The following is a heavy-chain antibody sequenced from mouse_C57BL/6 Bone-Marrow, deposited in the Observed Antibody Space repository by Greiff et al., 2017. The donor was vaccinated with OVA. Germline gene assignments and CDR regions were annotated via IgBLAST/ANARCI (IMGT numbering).Heavy chain of an antibody. CDR1: GFTFSDFY. D-gene: IGHD1-1*01. CDR2: SRNKANDYTT. V-gene: IGHV7-1*01. CDR3: ARDAPLTTVVGSWYFDV. J-gene: IGHJ1*03. Sequence: EVKLMESGGGLVQSGRSLRLSCATSGFTFSDFYMEWVRQAPGKGLEWIAASRNKANDYTTEYSASVKGRFIVSRDTSQSILYLQMNALRAEDTAIYYCARDAPLTTVVGSWYFDVWGTGTTVTVSS.